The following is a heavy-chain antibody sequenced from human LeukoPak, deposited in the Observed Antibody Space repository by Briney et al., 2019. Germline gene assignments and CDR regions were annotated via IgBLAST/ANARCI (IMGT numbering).Heavy chain of an antibody. Sequence: SETLSLTCTVSGGSISSYYWSWIRQPPGKGLEWIGYIYYSGGTNYNPSLKSRVTISVDTSKNQFSLELSSVTAADTAVYYCARGLKAYYDSSGYYPWGQGTLVTVSS. J-gene: IGHJ5*02. D-gene: IGHD3-22*01. CDR3: ARGLKAYYDSSGYYP. CDR1: GGSISSYY. CDR2: IYYSGGT. V-gene: IGHV4-59*01.